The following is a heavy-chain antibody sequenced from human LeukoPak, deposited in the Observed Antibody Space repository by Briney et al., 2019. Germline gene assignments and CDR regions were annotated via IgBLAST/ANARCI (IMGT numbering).Heavy chain of an antibody. Sequence: AGGSLRLSCAVSGFTFSSYAMSWVREAPGKGLEWVSAISGSGGSTYYADSVKGRFTISRDNAKNSLYLQMNSLRAEDTAVYYCARDGYHYYGSGTYFGYYYMDVWGKGTKVTISS. D-gene: IGHD3-10*01. J-gene: IGHJ6*03. CDR2: ISGSGGST. CDR3: ARDGYHYYGSGTYFGYYYMDV. CDR1: GFTFSSYA. V-gene: IGHV3-23*01.